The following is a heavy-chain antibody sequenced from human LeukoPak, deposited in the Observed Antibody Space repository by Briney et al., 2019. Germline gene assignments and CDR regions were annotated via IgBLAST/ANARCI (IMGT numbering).Heavy chain of an antibody. CDR3: ARRRGFGYMDV. J-gene: IGHJ6*03. Sequence: GGSLRLSCAASGFTFSSNWMTWVRQAPGKGLAWVANIKQDGGETYYVDSVKGRFTISRDNGKNSLYLQMNSLRAEDTAVYYCARRRGFGYMDVWGKGTTVTVSS. CDR2: IKQDGGET. D-gene: IGHD3-10*01. V-gene: IGHV3-7*01. CDR1: GFTFSSNW.